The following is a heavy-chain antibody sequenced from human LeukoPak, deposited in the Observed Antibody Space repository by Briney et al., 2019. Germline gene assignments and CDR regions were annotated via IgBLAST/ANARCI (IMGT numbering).Heavy chain of an antibody. CDR3: ARDSAGNDY. D-gene: IGHD6-13*01. CDR1: GFTFSTYW. J-gene: IGHJ4*02. Sequence: GGSLRLSCAASGFTFSTYWMSWVRQAPGKGLEWVANIKQDGSEKYYVDSVKGRFTISRDNARNSLYLQMNSLRAEDTAMYYCARDSAGNDYWGQGTLATVSS. V-gene: IGHV3-7*01. CDR2: IKQDGSEK.